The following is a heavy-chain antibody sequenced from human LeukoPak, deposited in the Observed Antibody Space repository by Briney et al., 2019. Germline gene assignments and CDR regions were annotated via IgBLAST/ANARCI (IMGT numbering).Heavy chain of an antibody. D-gene: IGHD4-17*01. J-gene: IGHJ4*02. CDR1: GFTFSSYT. Sequence: QTGGPLRLSCAASGFTFSSYTIHWVRQAPGKGREGGAHISYDGSSKYYADSVKGRFTISRDNSKNTLYLQMNSLRAEDTAVFYCARVGVNYGDSYPFDYWGQGTLVTVSS. CDR3: ARVGVNYGDSYPFDY. V-gene: IGHV3-30-3*01. CDR2: ISYDGSSK.